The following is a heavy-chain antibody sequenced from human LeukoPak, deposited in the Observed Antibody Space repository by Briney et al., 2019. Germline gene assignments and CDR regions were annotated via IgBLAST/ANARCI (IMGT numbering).Heavy chain of an antibody. Sequence: PSETLSLTCAVYGGSFSGYYWSWIRQPPGKGLEWIGDINHSGSTNYNPSLKSRVTISVDTSKNQFSLKLSSVTAADMAVYYCARASIAAAGIDGGFDYWGQGTLVTVSS. CDR2: INHSGST. CDR1: GGSFSGYY. V-gene: IGHV4-34*01. J-gene: IGHJ4*02. CDR3: ARASIAAAGIDGGFDY. D-gene: IGHD6-13*01.